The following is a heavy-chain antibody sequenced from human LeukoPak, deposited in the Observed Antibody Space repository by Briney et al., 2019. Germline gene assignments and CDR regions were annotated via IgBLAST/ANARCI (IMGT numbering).Heavy chain of an antibody. CDR1: GGSISSGSYY. Sequence: SETLSLTCTVSGGSISSGSYYWSWIRQPAGKGLEWIGRIYTSGSTNYNPSLKSRVTISVDTSKNQFSLKLSSVTAADTAVYYCARVGIAAAGYWGQGTLVTVSS. J-gene: IGHJ4*02. CDR2: IYTSGST. CDR3: ARVGIAAAGY. V-gene: IGHV4-61*02. D-gene: IGHD6-13*01.